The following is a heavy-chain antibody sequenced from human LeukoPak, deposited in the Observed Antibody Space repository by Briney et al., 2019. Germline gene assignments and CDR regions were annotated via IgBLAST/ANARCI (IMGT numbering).Heavy chain of an antibody. V-gene: IGHV1-46*01. J-gene: IGHJ4*02. CDR3: AKGFMITFGGVILNTQLVDY. D-gene: IGHD3-16*02. CDR2: INPSGGST. CDR1: GYTFTSYY. Sequence: ASVKVSCKASGYTFTSYYMHWVRQAPGQGLEWMGIINPSGGSTSYAQKFQGRVTMTRDTSTSTVYMELSSLRSEDTAVYYCAKGFMITFGGVILNTQLVDYWGQGTLVTVSS.